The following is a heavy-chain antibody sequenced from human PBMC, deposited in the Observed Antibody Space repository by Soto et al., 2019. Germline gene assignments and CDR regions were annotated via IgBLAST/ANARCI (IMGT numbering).Heavy chain of an antibody. CDR2: ISPQGGST. D-gene: IGHD2-21*01. Sequence: GSLRLSCSASGFAFSSYAMHWVRQTPGKGLEYVSAISPQGGSTYYADSVKGRFTISRDDSKNTVYLQMSSLRPDDTAVYYCVNMMIARGAFDFWGQGTLVTVSS. V-gene: IGHV3-64D*06. J-gene: IGHJ4*02. CDR3: VNMMIARGAFDF. CDR1: GFAFSSYA.